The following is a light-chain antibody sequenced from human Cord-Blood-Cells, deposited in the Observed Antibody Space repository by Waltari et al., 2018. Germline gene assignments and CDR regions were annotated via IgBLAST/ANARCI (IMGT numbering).Light chain of an antibody. CDR3: QQYNNWPYT. V-gene: IGKV3-15*01. J-gene: IGKJ2*01. CDR2: GVS. Sequence: EIVMTQSPATLSVSPGERATLSCRASQSVSSTLARYQQKPGKAPRLLIYGVSTRATGIPARFSGSGSGTEFTLTISSLQSEDFAVYYCQQYNNWPYTFGQGTKLEIK. CDR1: QSVSST.